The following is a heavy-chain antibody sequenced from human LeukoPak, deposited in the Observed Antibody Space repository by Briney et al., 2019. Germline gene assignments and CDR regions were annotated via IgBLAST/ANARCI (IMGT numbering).Heavy chain of an antibody. CDR1: GYTFTIYY. CDR3: ARDHRGLNCSSTSCYWTYYYYGMDV. CDR2: INPSGGST. Sequence: ASVKVSCKASGYTFTIYYMHWVRQAPGQGLEWMGIINPSGGSTSYAQKFQGRVTMTRDTSTSTVYMELSSLRSEDTAVYYCARDHRGLNCSSTSCYWTYYYYGMDVWGQGTTVTVSS. V-gene: IGHV1-46*01. J-gene: IGHJ6*02. D-gene: IGHD2-2*01.